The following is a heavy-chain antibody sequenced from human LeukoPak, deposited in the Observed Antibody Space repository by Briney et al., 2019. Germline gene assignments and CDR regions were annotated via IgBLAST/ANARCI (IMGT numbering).Heavy chain of an antibody. J-gene: IGHJ4*02. CDR2: IIPIFGTA. V-gene: IGHV1-69*05. CDR3: ASSLDLYYDFWTGYPFDY. CDR1: GGTFSSYA. Sequence: ASVKVSCKASGGTFSSYAISWVRQAPGRGLEWMGGIIPIFGTANCAQKFQGRVTITTDESTSTAYMELSSLRSEDTAVYFCASSLDLYYDFWTGYPFDYWGQGTLVTVSS. D-gene: IGHD3-3*01.